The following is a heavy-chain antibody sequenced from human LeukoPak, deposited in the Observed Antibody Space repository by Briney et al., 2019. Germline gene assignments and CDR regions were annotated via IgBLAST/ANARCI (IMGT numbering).Heavy chain of an antibody. CDR1: GYTFTSYG. CDR3: ATPTRLLIPYYYYGMDV. Sequence: GASVKVSCKASGYTFTSYGISWVRQAPGQGLEWMGWINPNSGGTNYAQKFQGRVTMTRDTSISTAYMELSRLRSDDTAVYYCATPTRLLIPYYYYGMDVWGQGTTVTVSS. J-gene: IGHJ6*02. V-gene: IGHV1-2*02. D-gene: IGHD6-25*01. CDR2: INPNSGGT.